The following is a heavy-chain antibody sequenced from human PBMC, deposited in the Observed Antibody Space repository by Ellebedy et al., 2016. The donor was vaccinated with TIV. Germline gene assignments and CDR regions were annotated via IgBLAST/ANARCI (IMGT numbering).Heavy chain of an antibody. V-gene: IGHV4-30-4*01. Sequence: MPSETLSLACTVLGAPINSGDYFWSWIRQSPGTGLEWIWYISYRGRTSYNPSLVSRVTISCGTSRKDFSLKLTSVAAPDTAVYYCARGLSSSYFHDYYYGMELWGQGTTVTVSS. CDR2: ISYRGRT. CDR3: ARGLSSSYFHDYYYGMEL. J-gene: IGHJ6*02. CDR1: GAPINSGDYF. D-gene: IGHD6-13*01.